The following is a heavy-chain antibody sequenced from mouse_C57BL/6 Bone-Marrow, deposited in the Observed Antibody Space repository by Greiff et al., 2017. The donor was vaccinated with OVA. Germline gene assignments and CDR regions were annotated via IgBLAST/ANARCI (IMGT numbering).Heavy chain of an antibody. Sequence: VQLKQSVAELVRPGASVKLSCTASGFNFKNNYMHWVKPRPEQGLEWIGRLDPANGNTKYAPKFQGKATITADTSSNTASLHLSSLTSEDDDIYYCARPLFYGRRDYYWGQGTTLTVSS. D-gene: IGHD1-1*01. CDR1: GFNFKNNY. CDR3: ARPLFYGRRDYY. CDR2: LDPANGNT. J-gene: IGHJ2*01. V-gene: IGHV14-3*01.